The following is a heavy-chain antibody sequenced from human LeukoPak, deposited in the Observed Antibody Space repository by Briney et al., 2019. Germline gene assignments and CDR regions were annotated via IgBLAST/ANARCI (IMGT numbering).Heavy chain of an antibody. D-gene: IGHD3-22*01. CDR1: GFTFSSYA. V-gene: IGHV3-23*01. J-gene: IGHJ6*02. CDR3: AKEKSMIVVVSGGYGMDV. CDR2: ISGSGGST. Sequence: GGSLRLSCAASGFTFSSYAMSWVRQAPGKGLEWVSAISGSGGSTYYADSVKGRFTISRDSSNNTLYLQMNSLRAADTAVYYCAKEKSMIVVVSGGYGMDVWGQGTTVTVSS.